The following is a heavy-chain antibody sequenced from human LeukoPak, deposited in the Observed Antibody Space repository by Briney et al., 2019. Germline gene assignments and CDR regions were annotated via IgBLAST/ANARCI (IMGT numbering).Heavy chain of an antibody. CDR2: IYYSGST. D-gene: IGHD3-3*01. J-gene: IGHJ3*02. Sequence: SETLSLTCTVSGGSLSSDYWSWIRQPPGEGLEWIGNIYYSGSTNYNPSLKSRVTISVDTSKNQFSLKLSSVTAADTAVYYCARWDYDFWSGDAFDIWGQGTMVTVSS. CDR3: ARWDYDFWSGDAFDI. CDR1: GGSLSSDY. V-gene: IGHV4-59*01.